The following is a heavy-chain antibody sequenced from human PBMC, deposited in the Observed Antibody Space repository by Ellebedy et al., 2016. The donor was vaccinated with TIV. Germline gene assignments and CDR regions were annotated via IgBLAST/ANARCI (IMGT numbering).Heavy chain of an antibody. CDR3: ARKYIYGFD. CDR2: IYSGGAT. D-gene: IGHD5-18*01. J-gene: IGHJ4*02. V-gene: IGHV3-66*01. Sequence: GESLKISCAASGFTVSSNYMSWVRQAPGKGLEWVSVIYSGGATSYADSVKGRFTISRDNSKNTLYLQMNSLRVEDTADYYCARKYIYGFDWGQGTLVTVSS. CDR1: GFTVSSNY.